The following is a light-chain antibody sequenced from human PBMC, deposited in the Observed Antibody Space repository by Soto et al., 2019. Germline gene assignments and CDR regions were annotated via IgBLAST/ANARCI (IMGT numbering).Light chain of an antibody. CDR2: DAS. Sequence: ETVLTQSPATLSLSPGQIATFSCRASQSVGSYLAWYQQKPGQAPRLLIYDASNRATGIPARFSGSGSGTDFTLTITSLEPEDFAVYFCQQRTDWPLTFGGGTKLEI. J-gene: IGKJ4*01. CDR1: QSVGSY. CDR3: QQRTDWPLT. V-gene: IGKV3-11*01.